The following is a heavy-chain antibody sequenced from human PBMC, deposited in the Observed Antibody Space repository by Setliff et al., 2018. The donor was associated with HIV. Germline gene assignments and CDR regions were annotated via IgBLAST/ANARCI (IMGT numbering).Heavy chain of an antibody. Sequence: RASVKVSCKSSGYSFTSYGLSWVRQAPGQGLEWMGSITTYNGCTNYAQKFQGRVTMTTDTSTSTAYMELRSLRSDDTAVYYCTRGGYSGAFLDAFDIWGQGTMVTVSS. CDR1: GYSFTSYG. D-gene: IGHD1-26*01. CDR3: TRGGYSGAFLDAFDI. V-gene: IGHV1-18*01. CDR2: ITTYNGCT. J-gene: IGHJ3*02.